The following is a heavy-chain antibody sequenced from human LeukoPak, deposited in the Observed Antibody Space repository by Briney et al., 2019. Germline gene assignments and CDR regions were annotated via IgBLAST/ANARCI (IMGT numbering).Heavy chain of an antibody. J-gene: IGHJ4*02. CDR2: IKQDGSEK. CDR3: AGPSTYYDFWSGLN. D-gene: IGHD3-3*01. Sequence: PGGSLRLSCAASGFTVSSYWMSWVRQAPGKGREWVANIKQDGSEKYYVDSVKGRFTISRDNAKNSLYLQMNSLRAEDTAVYYCAGPSTYYDFWSGLNWGQGTLVTVSS. CDR1: GFTVSSYW. V-gene: IGHV3-7*01.